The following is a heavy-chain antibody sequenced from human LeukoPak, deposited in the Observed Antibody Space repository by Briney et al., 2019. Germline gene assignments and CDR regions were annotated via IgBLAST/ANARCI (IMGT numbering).Heavy chain of an antibody. CDR1: GGSISSDSYY. CDR3: ARDLHGSSWYFWFDP. J-gene: IGHJ5*02. Sequence: SETLSLTCTVSGGSISSDSYYWTWIRQPAGKGLEWIGRIYNTGSTNHNPSLKSRVTISVDTSKNQFSLKLSSVTAADTAVYYCARDLHGSSWYFWFDPWGQGTLVTVSS. V-gene: IGHV4-61*02. CDR2: IYNTGST. D-gene: IGHD6-13*01.